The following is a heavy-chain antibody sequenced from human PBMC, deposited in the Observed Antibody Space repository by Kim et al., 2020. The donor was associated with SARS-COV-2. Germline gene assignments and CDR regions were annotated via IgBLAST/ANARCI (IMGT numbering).Heavy chain of an antibody. J-gene: IGHJ3*02. V-gene: IGHV3-30*18. Sequence: GGSLRLSCAASGFTFSSYGMHWVRQAPGKGLEWVAVIPYDGSNKYYADSVKGRFTISRDNSKNTLYLQMNSLRAEDTAVYYCAKGGGIVVVTAGAFDIWGQGTMVTVSS. CDR1: GFTFSSYG. D-gene: IGHD2-21*02. CDR3: AKGGGIVVVTAGAFDI. CDR2: IPYDGSNK.